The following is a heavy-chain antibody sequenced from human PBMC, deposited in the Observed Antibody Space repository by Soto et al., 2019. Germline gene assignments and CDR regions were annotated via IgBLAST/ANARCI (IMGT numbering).Heavy chain of an antibody. D-gene: IGHD3-3*01. Sequence: QVQLVQSGAEVKKPGSSVKVSCKASGGTFSSYTISWVRQAPGQGLEWMGRIIPILGIANYAQKFQGRVTITADKSRSTAYMELSSLRSEDTAVYYCARDLGPYYDFWSGYQYYYYYYYMDVWGKGTTVTVSS. CDR2: IIPILGIA. CDR1: GGTFSSYT. CDR3: ARDLGPYYDFWSGYQYYYYYYYMDV. V-gene: IGHV1-69*08. J-gene: IGHJ6*03.